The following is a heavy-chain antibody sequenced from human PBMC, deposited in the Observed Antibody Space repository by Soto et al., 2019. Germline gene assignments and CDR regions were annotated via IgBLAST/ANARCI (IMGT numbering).Heavy chain of an antibody. J-gene: IGHJ6*02. D-gene: IGHD3-16*02. CDR3: ARDSSVVVGSYHFYYYCGMDV. Sequence: SETLSLTCTVSGGSISSGGYYWSWIRQHPGKGLEWIGYIYYSGSTYYNPSLKSRVTISVDTSKNQFSLKLSSVTAADTAVYYCARDSSVVVGSYHFYYYCGMDVWGQGTTVAVSS. CDR2: IYYSGST. CDR1: GGSISSGGYY. V-gene: IGHV4-31*03.